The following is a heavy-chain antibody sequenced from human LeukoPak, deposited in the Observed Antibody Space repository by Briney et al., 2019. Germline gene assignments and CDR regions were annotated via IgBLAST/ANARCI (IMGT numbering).Heavy chain of an antibody. CDR2: ISSSSSYT. D-gene: IGHD1-1*01. CDR1: GFTFSDYY. CDR3: ARERHNWNDALYYYYGMDV. J-gene: IGHJ6*02. Sequence: PGGSLRLSCAASGFTFSDYYMSWIRQAPGKGLEWVSYISSSSSYTNYADSVKGRFTISRDNAKNSLYLQMNSLRAEDTAVYYCARERHNWNDALYYYYGMDVWGQGTTVTVSS. V-gene: IGHV3-11*05.